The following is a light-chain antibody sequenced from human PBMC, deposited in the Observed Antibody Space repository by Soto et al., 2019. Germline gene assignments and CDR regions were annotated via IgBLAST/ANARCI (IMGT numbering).Light chain of an antibody. J-gene: IGLJ2*01. CDR2: EVS. CDR3: SSYTSTSTFV. CDR1: SSDVGTYNR. V-gene: IGLV2-18*02. Sequence: QSALTQPPSVSGSPGQSVTISCTGTSSDVGTYNRVSWYQQSPGTAPELMIYEVSNRPSGVPDRFSGSKSGNTASLTISGLQAEDEAVYYCSSYTSTSTFVFGGGTKLTVL.